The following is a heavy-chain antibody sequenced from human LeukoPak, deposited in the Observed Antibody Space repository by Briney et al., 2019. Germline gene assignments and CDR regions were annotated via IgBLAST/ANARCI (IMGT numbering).Heavy chain of an antibody. Sequence: GSLRLSCAASRFTFSSYVMHWVRQAPGKGLEWVAVISYDETNKYYADSVKGRFTISRDNSKNTLYLQMNSLRAEDTAVYYCARAKGHIVVVPAAIDLDYWGQGTLVTVSS. CDR2: ISYDETNK. CDR3: ARAKGHIVVVPAAIDLDY. J-gene: IGHJ4*02. D-gene: IGHD2-2*02. CDR1: RFTFSSYV. V-gene: IGHV3-30-3*01.